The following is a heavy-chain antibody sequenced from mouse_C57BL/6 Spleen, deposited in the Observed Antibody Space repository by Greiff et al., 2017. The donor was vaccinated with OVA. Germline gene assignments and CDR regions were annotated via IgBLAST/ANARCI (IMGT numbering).Heavy chain of an antibody. J-gene: IGHJ3*01. CDR3: TRLYSNYAWFAY. V-gene: IGHV1-15*01. CDR1: GYTFTDYE. Sequence: QVQLQQSGAELVRPGASVTLSCKASGYTFTDYEMHWVKQTPVHGLEWIGAIDPETGGTAYNQKFKGKAILTADKSSSTAYMELRSLTSEDSAVYYCTRLYSNYAWFAYWGQGTLVTVSA. D-gene: IGHD2-5*01. CDR2: IDPETGGT.